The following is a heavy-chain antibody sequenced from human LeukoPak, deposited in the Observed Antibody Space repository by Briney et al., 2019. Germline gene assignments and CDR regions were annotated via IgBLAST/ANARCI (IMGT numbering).Heavy chain of an antibody. V-gene: IGHV3-48*01. CDR2: ISSSSSTI. J-gene: IGHJ4*02. CDR3: ARDGAYYDFWSGYYL. Sequence: GGSLRLSCAASGFTFSSYSMNWVRQAPGKGLEWVSYISSSSSTIYYADSVKGRFTISRDNAKNSLYLQMNSLRAEDTAVYYCARDGAYYDFWSGYYLWGQGTLVTVSS. D-gene: IGHD3-3*01. CDR1: GFTFSSYS.